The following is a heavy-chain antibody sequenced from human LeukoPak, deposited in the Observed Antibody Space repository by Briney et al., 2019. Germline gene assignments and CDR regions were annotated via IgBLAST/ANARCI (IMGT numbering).Heavy chain of an antibody. CDR1: GFTFDDYA. D-gene: IGHD5-24*01. J-gene: IGHJ4*02. Sequence: PGGSLRLSCAASGFTFDDYAMHWVRQAPGKGLEWVSLISWDGGSTYYADSVKGRFTISRDNSKNSLYLQMNSLRAEDTALYYCAKDIYPGDGYNLGYFDYWGQGTLVTVSS. CDR2: ISWDGGST. V-gene: IGHV3-43D*03. CDR3: AKDIYPGDGYNLGYFDY.